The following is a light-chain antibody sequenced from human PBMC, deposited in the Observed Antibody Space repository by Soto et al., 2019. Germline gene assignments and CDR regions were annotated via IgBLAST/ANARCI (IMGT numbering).Light chain of an antibody. CDR1: SSNIGSNY. CDR2: RNN. J-gene: IGLJ3*02. Sequence: QSVLTQPPPASGTPGQRVTISCSGSSSNIGSNYVYWYQQLPGTAPKLLIYRNNQRPSGGSDRFSGSKSGTSASLAISGLRSEDEVDYYCAAWDDNLSGWVFGGGTQLTVL. CDR3: AAWDDNLSGWV. V-gene: IGLV1-47*01.